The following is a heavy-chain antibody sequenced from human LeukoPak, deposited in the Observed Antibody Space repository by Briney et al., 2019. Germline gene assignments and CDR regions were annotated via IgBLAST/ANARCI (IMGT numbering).Heavy chain of an antibody. D-gene: IGHD1-26*01. V-gene: IGHV4-4*02. CDR2: IYHSGST. Sequence: PSGTLSLTCAVSGGSISSSNWWSWVRQPPGKGLEWIGEIYHSGSTNYNPSLKSRVTISVDKSKNQFSLKLSSVTAADTAVYFCARGLRGGATTFGYWGQGTLVTVSS. J-gene: IGHJ4*02. CDR1: GGSISSSNW. CDR3: ARGLRGGATTFGY.